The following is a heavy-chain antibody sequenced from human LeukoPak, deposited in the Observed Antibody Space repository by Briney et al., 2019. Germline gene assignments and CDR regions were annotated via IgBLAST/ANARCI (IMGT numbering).Heavy chain of an antibody. Sequence: GGSLRLSCAASGFTFSSYAMSWVRQAPGKGLEWVSAISGSGGSTYYADSVKGRFTISRDNSKNTLYLQMNSLRAEDTAVYYCAKDLGGDRSNRYFDYWGQGTLVTASS. CDR1: GFTFSSYA. J-gene: IGHJ4*02. CDR2: ISGSGGST. V-gene: IGHV3-23*01. CDR3: AKDLGGDRSNRYFDY. D-gene: IGHD2-21*02.